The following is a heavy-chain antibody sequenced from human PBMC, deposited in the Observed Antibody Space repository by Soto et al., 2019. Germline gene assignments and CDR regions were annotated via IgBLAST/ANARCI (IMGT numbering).Heavy chain of an antibody. Sequence: GGSLRLSCAASGFTVSNNYVSWVRQAPGKGLQWVSLIYRDGGTDYEEYVKGRFTISRDNYKKKMYLKMNRMKAEETAIYYCANRMTTAPYWGQGTLVTVSS. J-gene: IGHJ4*02. D-gene: IGHD4-17*01. CDR1: GFTVSNNY. CDR2: IYRDGGT. CDR3: ANRMTTAPY. V-gene: IGHV3-66*01.